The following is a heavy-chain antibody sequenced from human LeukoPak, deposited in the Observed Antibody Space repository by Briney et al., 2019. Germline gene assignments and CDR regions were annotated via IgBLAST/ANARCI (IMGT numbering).Heavy chain of an antibody. CDR1: GFSFGDNA. CDR3: SRVERSSISNYCYYMAV. J-gene: IGHJ6*03. D-gene: IGHD2-2*01. Sequence: GGSLRLSCTGFGFSFGDNAMIWFRQSPGKGLQWVSLSRSRAHGGTKVYAASVMGRFTMSRDDSKNIAYLQMNSLETEDTAVYYCSRVERSSISNYCYYMAVWGGGTSVTVSS. V-gene: IGHV3-49*03. CDR2: SRSRAHGGTK.